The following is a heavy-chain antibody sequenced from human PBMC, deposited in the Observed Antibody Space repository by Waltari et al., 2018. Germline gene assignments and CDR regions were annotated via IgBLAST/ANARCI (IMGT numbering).Heavy chain of an antibody. J-gene: IGHJ6*02. CDR1: GFTFRRYW. CDR2: ISSDGSST. D-gene: IGHD3-22*01. CDR3: ARVATKTYSSPVPGRPYYYGMDV. Sequence: EEQLVESGGGLAQPGESLRLSCAASGFTFRRYWMAWVRPAPGKGLVWVSRISSDGSSTTYADSVKGRFTISRDNAKNTLYVQMNRLRAEDTAVYYCARVATKTYSSPVPGRPYYYGMDVWGQGTTVTVSS. V-gene: IGHV3-74*01.